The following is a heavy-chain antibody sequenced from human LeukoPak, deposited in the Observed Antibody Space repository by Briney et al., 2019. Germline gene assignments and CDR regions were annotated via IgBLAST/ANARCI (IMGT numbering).Heavy chain of an antibody. CDR3: ARGPIYCGGDCYPDY. V-gene: IGHV5-51*01. J-gene: IGHJ4*02. CDR2: IYPGDSDT. Sequence: GESLKIPCKGSGYSFTSYWIGWVRQMPGKGLEWMGIIYPGDSDTRYSPSFQGQVTISADKSISTAYLQWSSLKASDTAMYYCARGPIYCGGDCYPDYWGQGTLVTVSS. CDR1: GYSFTSYW. D-gene: IGHD2-21*02.